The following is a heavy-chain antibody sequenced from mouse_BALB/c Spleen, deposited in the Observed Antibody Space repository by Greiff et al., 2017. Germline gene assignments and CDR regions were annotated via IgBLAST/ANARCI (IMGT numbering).Heavy chain of an antibody. J-gene: IGHJ4*01. V-gene: IGHV2-6-7*01. CDR2: IWGDGST. Sequence: QVQLKESGPGLVAPSQSLSITCTVSGFSLTGYGVNWVRQPPGKGLEWLGMIWGDGSTDYNSALKSRLSISKDNSKSQVFLKMNSLQTDDTARYYCARDAYYRSYAMDYWGQGTSVTVSS. CDR1: GFSLTGYG. CDR3: ARDAYYRSYAMDY. D-gene: IGHD2-14*01.